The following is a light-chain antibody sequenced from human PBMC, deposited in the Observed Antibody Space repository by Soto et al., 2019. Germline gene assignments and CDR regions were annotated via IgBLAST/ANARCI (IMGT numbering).Light chain of an antibody. CDR3: QQYNSYWWT. Sequence: TQSPSTLSASVGDRVTITFRASQSISSWSAWYQQKPGKAPKLLIYDASSLESGVPQRFSGSGSGTEFTLTISSLQPDDFATYYCQQYNSYWWTFGQGTKVDIK. J-gene: IGKJ1*01. CDR2: DAS. CDR1: QSISSW. V-gene: IGKV1-5*01.